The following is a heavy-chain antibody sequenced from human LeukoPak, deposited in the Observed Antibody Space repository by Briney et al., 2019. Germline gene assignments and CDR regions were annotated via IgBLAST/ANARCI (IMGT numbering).Heavy chain of an antibody. CDR3: AKVHYGDYVGYFQH. V-gene: IGHV3-9*01. CDR1: GFTFSSYH. Sequence: QAGGSLRLSCAASGFTFSSYHMNWVRQAPGKGLEWVSGISWNSGSIGYADSVKGRFTISRDNAKNSLYLQMNSLRAEDTALYYCAKVHYGDYVGYFQHWGQGTLVTVSS. J-gene: IGHJ1*01. CDR2: ISWNSGSI. D-gene: IGHD4-17*01.